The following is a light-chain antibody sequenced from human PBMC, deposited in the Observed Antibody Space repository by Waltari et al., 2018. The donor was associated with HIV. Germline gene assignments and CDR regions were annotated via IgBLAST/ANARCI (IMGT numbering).Light chain of an antibody. Sequence: DTQMIPSPPSVSVSAGDTATITCRASPFPGPSVAWYQQKPDRTPILLIFEAAKLQTGVPSRFSCSGSGRDITLTITRLQPEDIATYYCQQTSNFPHTFGQGT. CDR3: QQTSNFPHT. CDR2: EAA. V-gene: IGKV1-12*01. J-gene: IGKJ2*01. CDR1: PFPGPS.